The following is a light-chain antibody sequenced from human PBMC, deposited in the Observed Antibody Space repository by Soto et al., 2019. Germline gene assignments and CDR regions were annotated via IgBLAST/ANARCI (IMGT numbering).Light chain of an antibody. CDR1: SSDVGGYNY. Sequence: QSALTQPASVSGSPGQSITISCTGTSSDVGGYNYVSWYQQHPGKAPKLMIYEVSNRPSGVSNRFSGSKSGNTASLTISGPQAEDEADYYCSSYTTSSTLLYVFGTGTKLTVL. J-gene: IGLJ1*01. CDR2: EVS. CDR3: SSYTTSSTLLYV. V-gene: IGLV2-14*01.